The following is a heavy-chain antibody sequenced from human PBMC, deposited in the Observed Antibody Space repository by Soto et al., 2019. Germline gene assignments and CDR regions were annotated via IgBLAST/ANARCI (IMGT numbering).Heavy chain of an antibody. J-gene: IGHJ1*01. D-gene: IGHD3-22*01. Sequence: QPGGSLRLSCAASGFTFSSYAMSWVRQAPGKGLEWVSAISGSGGSTYYADSVKGRFTISRDNSKNTLYLQMNSLRAEDTAVYYCATIPAPYYDSSADHLWGTEYFQHWGQGTLVTVSS. V-gene: IGHV3-23*01. CDR2: ISGSGGST. CDR3: ATIPAPYYDSSADHLWGTEYFQH. CDR1: GFTFSSYA.